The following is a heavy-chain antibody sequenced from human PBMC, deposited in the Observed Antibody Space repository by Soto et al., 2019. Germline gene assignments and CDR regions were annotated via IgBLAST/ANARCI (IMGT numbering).Heavy chain of an antibody. CDR1: GFTFSSYA. D-gene: IGHD2-2*01. J-gene: IGHJ6*02. Sequence: GGSLRLSCAASGFTFSSYAMSWVRQAPGKGLEWVSAISGSGGSTYYADSVKGRLTISRDNSKNTLYLQMNSLRAEDTAVYYCAKLISTPFDYYYYGMDVWGQGTTVTVSS. CDR3: AKLISTPFDYYYYGMDV. V-gene: IGHV3-23*01. CDR2: ISGSGGST.